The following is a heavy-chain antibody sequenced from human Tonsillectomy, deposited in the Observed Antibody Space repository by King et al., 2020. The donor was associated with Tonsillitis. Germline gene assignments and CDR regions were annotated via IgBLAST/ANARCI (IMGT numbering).Heavy chain of an antibody. CDR1: GYTFTSYY. CDR2: INPSGGST. V-gene: IGHV1-46*01. CDR3: ARDVRWMWEPGGRAFDI. Sequence: QLVQSGAVVKKPGASVKVSCKASGYTFTSYYMHWVRQAPGQGLEWMGIINPSGGSTSYAQKFQGRVTMTRDTSTSTVYMELSSLRSEDTAVYYCARDVRWMWEPGGRAFDIWGQGTMVTVSS. D-gene: IGHD1-26*01. J-gene: IGHJ3*02.